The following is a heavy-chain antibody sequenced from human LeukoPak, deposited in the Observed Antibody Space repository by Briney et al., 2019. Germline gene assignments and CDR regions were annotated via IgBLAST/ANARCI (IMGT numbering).Heavy chain of an antibody. CDR1: GGSISSGDSY. D-gene: IGHD5-12*01. Sequence: PSQTLSLTCTVSGGSISSGDSYWSWIRQPPGKGLEWIGYIYYRGSTYYNPSLKSRVTISVDTSKNQFSLKLSSVTAADTAVYYCARTWASGYDRWFDPWGQGTLVTVSS. CDR2: IYYRGST. V-gene: IGHV4-30-4*01. CDR3: ARTWASGYDRWFDP. J-gene: IGHJ5*02.